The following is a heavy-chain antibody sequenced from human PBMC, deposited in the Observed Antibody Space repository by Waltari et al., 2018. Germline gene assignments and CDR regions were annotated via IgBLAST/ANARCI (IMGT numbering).Heavy chain of an antibody. CDR1: SGSLTGYH. CDR3: ARGHPFTIVSPRYYYYYYMDV. V-gene: IGHV4-34*01. CDR2: INHSGKT. J-gene: IGHJ6*03. Sequence: QVHLQQWGAGLLKPSETLSLTCGVYSGSLTGYHWNWIRQAPGKGLEWIGDINHSGKTNHNPSLESRVTISADTSKNQFSLHLTSVTAADTAVYYCARGHPFTIVSPRYYYYYYMDVWDKGTAVTVSS. D-gene: IGHD3-9*01.